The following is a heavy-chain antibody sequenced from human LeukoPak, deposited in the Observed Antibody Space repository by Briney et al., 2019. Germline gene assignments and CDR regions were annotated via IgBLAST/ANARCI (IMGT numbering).Heavy chain of an antibody. Sequence: SGTLSLTCTVSGDTINPYHWTWIRQTAGKGLEWIGRVHMSGSTHYNPSLWSRVAISMDNSKNQFSLKVNSVTAADTGVYYCARDESSRDDSGGYHYWGQGTLVTVSS. CDR1: GDTINPYH. CDR3: ARDESSRDDSGGYHY. D-gene: IGHD3-22*01. CDR2: VHMSGST. V-gene: IGHV4-4*07. J-gene: IGHJ4*02.